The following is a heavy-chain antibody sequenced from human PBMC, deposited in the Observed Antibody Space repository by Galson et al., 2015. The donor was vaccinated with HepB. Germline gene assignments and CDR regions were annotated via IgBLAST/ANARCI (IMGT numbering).Heavy chain of an antibody. J-gene: IGHJ6*03. CDR2: IISDASST. CDR1: GFTFSSYW. D-gene: IGHD3-10*01. CDR3: ARGRGDFVGVYYYYYMDV. Sequence: SLRLSCAASGFTFSSYWMHWVRQAPGKGLVWVSRIISDASSTTNADSVKGRFTISRDNAKNTLYLQMNGLRAEDTAVYYCARGRGDFVGVYYYYYMDVWGKGTTVTVSS. V-gene: IGHV3-74*03.